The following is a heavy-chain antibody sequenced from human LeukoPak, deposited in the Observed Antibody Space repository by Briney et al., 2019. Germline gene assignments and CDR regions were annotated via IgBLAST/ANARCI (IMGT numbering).Heavy chain of an antibody. V-gene: IGHV1-69*06. CDR2: VIPIFGTA. CDR3: ARGPHWDPHFDY. Sequence: GASVKVSCKASGGTFSSYAISWVRQAPGQGLEWMGGVIPIFGTANYAQKFQGRVTITADKSTSTAYMELSSLRSEDTAVYYCARGPHWDPHFDYWGQGTLVTVSS. CDR1: GGTFSSYA. D-gene: IGHD7-27*01. J-gene: IGHJ4*02.